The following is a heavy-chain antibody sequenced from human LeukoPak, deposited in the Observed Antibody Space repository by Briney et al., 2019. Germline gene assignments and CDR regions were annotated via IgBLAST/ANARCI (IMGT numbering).Heavy chain of an antibody. CDR3: ARGAVEYDSSGYYDY. CDR1: GYTFTSYG. J-gene: IGHJ4*02. D-gene: IGHD3-22*01. Sequence: ASVKVSCKASGYTFTSYGISWVRQAPGQGHEWMGWISAYNGNTNYAQKLQGRVTMTTDTSTSTAYMELRSLRSDDTAVYYCARGAVEYDSSGYYDYWGQGTLVTVSS. CDR2: ISAYNGNT. V-gene: IGHV1-18*01.